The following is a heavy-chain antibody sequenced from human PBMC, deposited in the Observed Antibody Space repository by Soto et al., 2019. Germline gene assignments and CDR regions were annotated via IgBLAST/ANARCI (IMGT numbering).Heavy chain of an antibody. J-gene: IGHJ4*02. CDR3: ARVSGSYSGDY. CDR2: IWYDGSNK. CDR1: GFTFSSYG. V-gene: IGHV3-33*01. D-gene: IGHD1-26*01. Sequence: QVQLVESGGGVVQPGRSLRLSCAASGFTFSSYGMHWVRQAPGKGLEWVAVIWYDGSNKYYADSVKGRFTISRDNSKNTLYLQMNSLRAEDTAVYYCARVSGSYSGDYWGQGTLVTVSS.